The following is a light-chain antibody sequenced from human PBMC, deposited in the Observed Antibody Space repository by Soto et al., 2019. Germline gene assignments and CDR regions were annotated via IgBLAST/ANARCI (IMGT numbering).Light chain of an antibody. J-gene: IGLJ1*01. CDR2: DVS. CDR3: SSYTSSSTLGI. V-gene: IGLV2-14*03. CDR1: SSDVGGYNF. Sequence: QSVLTQPASVSGSPGQSITISCTGTSSDVGGYNFVSWYQQHPGKAPKLMIYDVSNRPSGVSNRFSGSKSGNTASLTISGLQVEDEADYYCSSYTSSSTLGIFGTGTKVTVL.